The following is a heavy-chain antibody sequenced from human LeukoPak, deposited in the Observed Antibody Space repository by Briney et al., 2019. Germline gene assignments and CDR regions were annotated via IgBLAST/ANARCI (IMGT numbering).Heavy chain of an antibody. Sequence: GESLSLSCAASGFTFTRSTMHWVRQAPGKGLEHVSAIGGNGDDTYYANSVKGRFSISRDNSKSTVYLQMDSLRPEDKAVYYCARGYSYGYDWESGYFWGQGTLVTVSS. V-gene: IGHV3-64*01. D-gene: IGHD5-18*01. CDR2: IGGNGDDT. J-gene: IGHJ4*02. CDR3: ARGYSYGYDWESGYF. CDR1: GFTFTRST.